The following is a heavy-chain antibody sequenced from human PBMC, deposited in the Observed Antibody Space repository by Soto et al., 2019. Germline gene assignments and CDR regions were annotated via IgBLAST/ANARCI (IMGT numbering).Heavy chain of an antibody. Sequence: QVQLQESGPGLVKPSQTLSLTCTVSGGFINSGGYYWSGIRQHPGKGLEWVGYIYYSGTTYYNTSLQRRPSISHDTPKNQSSLKLTYVTAADTAVYYCARRIPTDGLFEYWGQGTLVTVSS. CDR3: ARRIPTDGLFEY. J-gene: IGHJ4*02. V-gene: IGHV4-31*03. D-gene: IGHD2-2*01. CDR2: IYYSGTT. CDR1: GGFINSGGYY.